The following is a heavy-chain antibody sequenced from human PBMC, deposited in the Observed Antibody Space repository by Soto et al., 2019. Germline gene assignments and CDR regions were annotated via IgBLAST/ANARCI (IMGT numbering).Heavy chain of an antibody. J-gene: IGHJ5*02. D-gene: IGHD1-1*01. Sequence: GASVKVSCKASGRTFSSYAISWVRQAPGQGLEWMGGIIPIFGTANYAQKFQGRVTITADESTSTAYMELSSLRSEDTAVYYCARDFTNEAWFDPWGQGTLVTVSS. CDR1: GRTFSSYA. V-gene: IGHV1-69*13. CDR2: IIPIFGTA. CDR3: ARDFTNEAWFDP.